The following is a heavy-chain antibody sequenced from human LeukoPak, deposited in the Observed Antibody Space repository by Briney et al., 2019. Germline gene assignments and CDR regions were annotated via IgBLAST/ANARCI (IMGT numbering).Heavy chain of an antibody. CDR3: AREGTYYYGSGSYHHYYYYYMDV. Sequence: ASVKVSCKASGYTFTGYYMHWVRQAPGQGLEWMGWINPNSGGTNYAQKFQGRVTMTRDTSISTAYMELSRLRSDDTAVYYCAREGTYYYGSGSYHHYYYYYMDVWGKGTTVTVSS. CDR2: INPNSGGT. V-gene: IGHV1-2*02. J-gene: IGHJ6*03. D-gene: IGHD3-10*01. CDR1: GYTFTGYY.